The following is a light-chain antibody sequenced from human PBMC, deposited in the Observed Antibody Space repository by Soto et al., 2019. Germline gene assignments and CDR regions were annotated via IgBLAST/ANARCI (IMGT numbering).Light chain of an antibody. CDR3: QQYNNWPPGT. Sequence: EIVMTQSPATLSVSPGDRATLSCRASQSVRSRLAWYQQKPGQAPRLLIYDASTSVAGIPATFSGSGSVTEFTLTISSLQSEDFAVYYCQQYNNWPPGTFGGGTKVEIK. V-gene: IGKV3-15*01. CDR2: DAS. J-gene: IGKJ4*01. CDR1: QSVRSR.